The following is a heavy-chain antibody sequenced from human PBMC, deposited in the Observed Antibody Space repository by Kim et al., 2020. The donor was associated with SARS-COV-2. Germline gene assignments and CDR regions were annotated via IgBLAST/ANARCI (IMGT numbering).Heavy chain of an antibody. J-gene: IGHJ6*02. CDR2: IYYNGNT. V-gene: IGHV4-39*01. Sequence: SETLSLICSVFSDSISRNSYYWGWIRQPPGKDLEWIGSIYYNGNTYYNPALKSRVTISVDTSKNQFSLKLSSVTAADTAVYYCARSAHYSYYYYAMDVWGQGTTVTVSS. D-gene: IGHD3-10*01. CDR3: ARSAHYSYYYYAMDV. CDR1: SDSISRNSYY.